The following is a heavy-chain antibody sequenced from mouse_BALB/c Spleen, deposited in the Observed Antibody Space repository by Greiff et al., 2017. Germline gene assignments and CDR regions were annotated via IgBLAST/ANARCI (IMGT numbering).Heavy chain of an antibody. D-gene: IGHD2-1*01. V-gene: IGHV5-9-4*01. CDR3: ARGDGNYEVAMDY. CDR2: ISSGGSYT. CDR1: GFTFSSYA. J-gene: IGHJ4*01. Sequence: EVMLVESGGGLVKPGGSLKLSCAASGFTFSSYAMSWVRQSPEKRLEWVAEISSGGSYTYYPDTVTGRFTISRDNAKNTLYLEMSSLRSEDTAMYYCARGDGNYEVAMDYWGQGTSVTVSS.